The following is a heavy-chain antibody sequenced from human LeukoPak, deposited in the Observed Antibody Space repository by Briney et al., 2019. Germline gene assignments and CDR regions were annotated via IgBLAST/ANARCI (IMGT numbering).Heavy chain of an antibody. CDR1: GFTFSTYE. CDR3: ATVQDDCGDYYPGMCF. D-gene: IGHD4-17*01. V-gene: IGHV3-48*03. CDR2: ISNIDSTV. J-gene: IGHJ6*02. Sequence: GGSLRLSCAASGFTFSTYEMNWVRQGPRKGLGWVSYISNIDSTVHYADSVKGRFTISRDNAQNSLYLQMSSLIAEATAVYYCATVQDDCGDYYPGMCFWGQGNRVIVTS.